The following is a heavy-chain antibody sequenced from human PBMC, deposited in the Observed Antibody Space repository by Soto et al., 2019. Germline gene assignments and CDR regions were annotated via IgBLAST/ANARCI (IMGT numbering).Heavy chain of an antibody. V-gene: IGHV3-33*01. D-gene: IGHD3-9*01. CDR3: AAITYDSCTGYVSDY. CDR2: IWYDGSNE. J-gene: IGHJ4*01. Sequence: QVQLVESGGGVVQPGRSLRLSCAASGFSFSDYGIHWVRQAPGKGLEWVALIWYDGSNEYYADSVKGRFTSSRDNSKNRRYLQMNRLRAEDTAVYYCAAITYDSCTGYVSDYWGHGTLVTVSS. CDR1: GFSFSDYG.